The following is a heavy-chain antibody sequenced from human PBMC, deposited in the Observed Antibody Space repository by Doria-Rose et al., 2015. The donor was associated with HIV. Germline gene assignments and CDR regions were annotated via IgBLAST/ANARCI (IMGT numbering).Heavy chain of an antibody. V-gene: IGHV2-26*01. CDR3: ARIKSSGWYHKYYFDF. CDR2: IFSDDER. D-gene: IGHD6-13*01. CDR1: GVSLSSPGMG. Sequence: QESGPVLVKPTETLTLTCTVSGVSLSSPGMGVSWIRQPPGKALEWLANIFSDDERSYNTSLKSRLTISRGTSKSQVVPTMTDMDPVDTATYYCARIKSSGWYHKYYFDFWGQGTLVIVSA. J-gene: IGHJ4*02.